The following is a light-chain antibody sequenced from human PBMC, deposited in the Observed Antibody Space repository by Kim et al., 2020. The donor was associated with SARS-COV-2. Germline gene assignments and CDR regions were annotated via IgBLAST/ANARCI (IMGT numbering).Light chain of an antibody. CDR3: MQGTHWPPYT. Sequence: PASISGRSSQELGHSDVETYLNWCHHRPGQSPRRLIYRVSHRDPGVPDRFSGSGSGTDFTLKISRVEAEDVGIYYCMQGTHWPPYTFGQGTKLEI. V-gene: IGKV2-30*02. CDR1: QELGHSDVETY. J-gene: IGKJ2*01. CDR2: RVS.